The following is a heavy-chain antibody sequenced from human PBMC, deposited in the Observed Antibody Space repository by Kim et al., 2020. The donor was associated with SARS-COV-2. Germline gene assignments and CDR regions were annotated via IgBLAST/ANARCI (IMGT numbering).Heavy chain of an antibody. D-gene: IGHD3-22*01. J-gene: IGHJ4*02. CDR2: ISSSSSTI. V-gene: IGHV3-48*04. CDR3: AREIYDDSSGYYYISSSGPEWTDY. Sequence: GGSLRLSCAASGFTFSSYSMNWVRQAPGKGLEWVSYISSSSSTIYYADSVKGRFTISRDNAKNSLYLQMNSLRAEDTAVYYCAREIYDDSSGYYYISSSGPEWTDYWGQGTLVTVSS. CDR1: GFTFSSYS.